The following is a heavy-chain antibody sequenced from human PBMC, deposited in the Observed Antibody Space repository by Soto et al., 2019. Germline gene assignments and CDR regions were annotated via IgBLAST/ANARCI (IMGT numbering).Heavy chain of an antibody. D-gene: IGHD6-19*01. J-gene: IGHJ5*02. CDR3: ARELKPYNSGWYFTLS. CDR1: CGSVSSHY. V-gene: IGHV4-4*07. CDR2: IYISGNT. Sequence: SETLSLTCSVSCGSVSSHYWSWVRQPSGKGLEWIGRIYISGNTKYNPSFKSRVTMSVDTSKNQVSLRLSSVTAADTAVYYCARELKPYNSGWYFTLSWSQGTQVTVS.